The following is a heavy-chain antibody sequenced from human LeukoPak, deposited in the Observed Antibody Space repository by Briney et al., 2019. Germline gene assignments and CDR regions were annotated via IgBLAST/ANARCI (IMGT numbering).Heavy chain of an antibody. CDR3: AKIPWGSYGPSGFHY. CDR2: ISGSGGST. CDR1: GFTFSSYA. J-gene: IGHJ4*02. Sequence: SGGSLRLSCAASGFTFSSYAMSWVRQAPGKGLEWVSAISGSGGSTYYADSVKGRFTISRDNSKNTLYLQMNSLRAEDTAVYSCAKIPWGSYGPSGFHYWGQGTLVTVSS. V-gene: IGHV3-23*01. D-gene: IGHD5-18*01.